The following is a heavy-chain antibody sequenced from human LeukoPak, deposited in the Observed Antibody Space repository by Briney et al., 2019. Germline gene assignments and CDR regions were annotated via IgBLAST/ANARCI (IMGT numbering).Heavy chain of an antibody. J-gene: IGHJ6*03. V-gene: IGHV1-18*01. CDR2: ISAYNGNT. CDR3: ARGRGDYSYYYMDV. CDR1: GYTFSSYA. Sequence: ASVKVSCKASGYTFSSYAMNWVRQAPGQGLEWMGWISAYNGNTNYAQKLQGRVTMTTDTSTSTAYMELRSLRSDDTAVYYCARGRGDYSYYYMDVWGKGTTVTVSS. D-gene: IGHD3-16*01.